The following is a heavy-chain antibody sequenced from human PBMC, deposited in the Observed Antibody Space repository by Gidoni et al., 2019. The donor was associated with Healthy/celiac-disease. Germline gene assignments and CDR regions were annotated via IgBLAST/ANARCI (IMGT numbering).Heavy chain of an antibody. CDR2: IIPIIGTA. CDR3: ARGGTTVTTTDY. CDR1: GCTFSSYA. D-gene: IGHD4-17*01. V-gene: IGHV1-69*01. J-gene: IGHJ4*02. Sequence: QVQLVQSGAEVKKPGSSVKVSCQASGCTFSSYAISWVRQAPGQGRKWMGGIIPIIGTANYEQKFQGRVTITANESTSTAYMELSSLRSEDTAVYYCARGGTTVTTTDYWGQGTLVTVSS.